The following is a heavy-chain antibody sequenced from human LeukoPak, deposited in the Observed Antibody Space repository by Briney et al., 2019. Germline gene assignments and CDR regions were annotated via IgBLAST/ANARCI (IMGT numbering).Heavy chain of an antibody. CDR2: ISSSSAYI. D-gene: IGHD3-16*01. V-gene: IGHV3-21*01. CDR1: GFTFSDYS. CDR3: ARFGANGMDV. J-gene: IGHJ6*02. Sequence: GRSLRLSCAASGFTFSDYSMHWVRQAPGKGLERVSSISSSSAYIYYADSVKGRFTISRDNARNSLHLQMNSLRAEDMAVYYCARFGANGMDVWGQGTTVTVSS.